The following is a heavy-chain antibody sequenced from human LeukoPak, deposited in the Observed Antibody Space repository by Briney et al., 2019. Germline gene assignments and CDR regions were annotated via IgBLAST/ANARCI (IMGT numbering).Heavy chain of an antibody. CDR1: GFTFSSYA. CDR3: ARDQIRYSNSPEALDL. V-gene: IGHV3-30-3*01. Sequence: GGSLRLSCAASGFTFSSYAVHWVRQAPGKGLGWEAGLSSDGTNKYYADSVQGRFTISRDTSKNTLYLLMNSLRGEDTAVYYCARDQIRYSNSPEALDLWGQGTLVSVSS. J-gene: IGHJ3*01. D-gene: IGHD5-18*01. CDR2: LSSDGTNK.